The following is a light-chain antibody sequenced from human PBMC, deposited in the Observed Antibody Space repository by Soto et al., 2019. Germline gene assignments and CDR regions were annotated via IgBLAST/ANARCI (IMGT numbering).Light chain of an antibody. J-gene: IGLJ2*01. Sequence: QSVLTQPPSVSGAPGQRVTISCTGSSSNIGAGYDVHWYQQLPGTAPKLLIYVNSNRPSGVPDRFSGSKSGTSASLAITGLQAEDEADYYCQSSDSSLSAVVFGGGTQLTVL. V-gene: IGLV1-40*01. CDR1: SSNIGAGYD. CDR2: VNS. CDR3: QSSDSSLSAVV.